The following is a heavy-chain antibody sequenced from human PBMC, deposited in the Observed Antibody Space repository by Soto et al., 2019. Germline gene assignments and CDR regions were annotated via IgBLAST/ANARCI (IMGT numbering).Heavy chain of an antibody. Sequence: QVQLVESGGGVVQPGRSLRLSCAASGFTFSSYGMHWVRQAPGKGLEWVAVISYDGSNKYYADSVKGRFTISRDNSKIPHDLQMSSLRAENTAVYYYAKWRGQWLARENYYYYGMDVWGQGNTVTVSS. D-gene: IGHD6-19*01. CDR1: GFTFSSYG. CDR3: AKWRGQWLARENYYYYGMDV. J-gene: IGHJ6*02. CDR2: ISYDGSNK. V-gene: IGHV3-30*18.